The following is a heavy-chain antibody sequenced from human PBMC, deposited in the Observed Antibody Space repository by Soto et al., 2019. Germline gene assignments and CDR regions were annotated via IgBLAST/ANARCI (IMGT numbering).Heavy chain of an antibody. CDR3: ARAVAATGREEGWYFDL. D-gene: IGHD3-9*01. V-gene: IGHV1-3*01. J-gene: IGHJ2*01. CDR1: GYTFTSYA. Sequence: QVQLVQSGAEVKPPGASVKVSCKASGYTFTSYAIHWMRQAPGQRLEWMGWINAGNGNTKYSQKFQGRVTITRDTPASTAYMELSSHRSEDTAVYYCARAVAATGREEGWYFDLWGRGTLVTVSS. CDR2: INAGNGNT.